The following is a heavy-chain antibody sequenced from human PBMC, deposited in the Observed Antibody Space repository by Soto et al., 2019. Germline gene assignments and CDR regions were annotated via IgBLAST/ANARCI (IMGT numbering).Heavy chain of an antibody. V-gene: IGHV3-73*01. CDR2: IRSKANSYAT. CDR3: TCTPTYCGGDCFPPYYYGMDV. J-gene: IGHJ6*04. Sequence: LRLSCAASGFTFSGSAMHWVRQAAGEGLEWVGRIRSKANSYATAYAASVKGRFTISRDDSKNTAYLQMNSLKTEDTAVYYCTCTPTYCGGDCFPPYYYGMDVWGKGTTVTVSS. CDR1: GFTFSGSA. D-gene: IGHD2-21*02.